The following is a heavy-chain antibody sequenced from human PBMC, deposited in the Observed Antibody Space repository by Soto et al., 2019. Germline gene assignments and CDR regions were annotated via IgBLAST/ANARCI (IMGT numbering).Heavy chain of an antibody. J-gene: IGHJ6*03. CDR1: GYTFTSYG. Sequence: ASVKVSCKASGYTFTSYGISWVRQAPGQGLEWMGWISAYNGNTNYAQKLQGRVTMTTDTSMSTAYMELRSLRSDDTAVYYCARGHPLGYCSGGSCPFPEYYYYMDVWGKGTTVTV. D-gene: IGHD2-15*01. CDR2: ISAYNGNT. V-gene: IGHV1-18*01. CDR3: ARGHPLGYCSGGSCPFPEYYYYMDV.